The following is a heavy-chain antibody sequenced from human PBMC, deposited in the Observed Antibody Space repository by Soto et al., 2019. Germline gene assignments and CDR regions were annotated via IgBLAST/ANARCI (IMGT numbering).Heavy chain of an antibody. V-gene: IGHV4-39*01. Sequence: PSETLSLTCTVSGGSIRESGLYWGWIRQSPWKGLEWIGSIFFSGRTHYNPSLKSRVSISIDASKNQFSLNVISVTAADTGVYYCVRSLMDVWGKGTTVTVS. CDR3: VRSLMDV. CDR2: IFFSGRT. CDR1: GGSIRESGLY. J-gene: IGHJ6*03.